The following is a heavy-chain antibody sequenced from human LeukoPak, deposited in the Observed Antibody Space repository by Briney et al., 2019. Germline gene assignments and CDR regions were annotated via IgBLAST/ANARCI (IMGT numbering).Heavy chain of an antibody. V-gene: IGHV3-48*03. CDR3: ARLGIDPFFFDY. J-gene: IGHJ4*02. CDR2: ISSSGSTI. CDR1: GFTFSSYE. D-gene: IGHD2-15*01. Sequence: PGGSLRLSCAASGFTFSSYEMNWVRQAPGKGLEWVSYISSSGSTIYYADSVKGRFTISRDNAKNSLYLQMNSLRAEDTVVYYCARLGIDPFFFDYWGQGTLVTVSS.